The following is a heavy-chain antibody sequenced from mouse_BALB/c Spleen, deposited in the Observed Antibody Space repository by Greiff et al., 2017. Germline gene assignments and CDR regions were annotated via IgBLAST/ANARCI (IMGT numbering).Heavy chain of an antibody. CDR1: GYSITSGYY. J-gene: IGHJ3*01. Sequence: EVKLVESGPGLVKPSQSLSLTCSVTGYSITSGYYWNWIRQFPGNKLEWMGYISYDGSNNYNPSLKNRISITRDTSKNQFFLKLNSVTTEDTATYYCARSDHYYGPFAYWGQGTLVTVSA. D-gene: IGHD1-1*01. CDR2: ISYDGSN. CDR3: ARSDHYYGPFAY. V-gene: IGHV3-6*02.